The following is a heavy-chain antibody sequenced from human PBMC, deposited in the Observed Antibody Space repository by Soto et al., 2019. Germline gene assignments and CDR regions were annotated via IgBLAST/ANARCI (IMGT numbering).Heavy chain of an antibody. J-gene: IGHJ6*02. CDR1: GFTFSSYG. V-gene: IGHV3-30*18. Sequence: PGGSLRLSCAASGFTFSSYGMHWVRQAPGKGLERVAVISYEGSNKYYADTVKGRFTISRDNSKNTQYQQMNSLRAEDRAVYYFAKGAYPYTWNPPQGYYGMDVWGQGTTVTVSS. CDR2: ISYEGSNK. D-gene: IGHD3-16*01. CDR3: AKGAYPYTWNPPQGYYGMDV.